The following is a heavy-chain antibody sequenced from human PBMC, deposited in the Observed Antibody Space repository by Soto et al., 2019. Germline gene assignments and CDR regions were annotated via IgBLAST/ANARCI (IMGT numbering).Heavy chain of an antibody. CDR3: AKAGFSSGWSPSYFDY. CDR2: MSGTGGST. Sequence: EVQLLESGEGLVQPGRSLRLSCAASGFTFSSYAMNWVRQAPGKGLEWVSAMSGTGGSTYYADSVKGRFTISRDNSKNTLYLQMNSLRVEDTAVFYCAKAGFSSGWSPSYFDYWGQGTLVTVSS. J-gene: IGHJ4*02. CDR1: GFTFSSYA. V-gene: IGHV3-23*01. D-gene: IGHD6-19*01.